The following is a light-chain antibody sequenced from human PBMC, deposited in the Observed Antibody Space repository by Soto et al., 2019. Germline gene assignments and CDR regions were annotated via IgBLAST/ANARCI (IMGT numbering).Light chain of an antibody. V-gene: IGLV1-44*01. J-gene: IGLJ3*02. Sequence: QSVLTQPPSASGTRGRRVTISCSGTSSNIGTYTVNWYQQLPGTAPKLLIYTDYQRPSGVPDRFSGSKSGTSASLAINGLHSEDEADYYCASWDDNLNGGVFGGGTKITVL. CDR3: ASWDDNLNGGV. CDR2: TDY. CDR1: SSNIGTYT.